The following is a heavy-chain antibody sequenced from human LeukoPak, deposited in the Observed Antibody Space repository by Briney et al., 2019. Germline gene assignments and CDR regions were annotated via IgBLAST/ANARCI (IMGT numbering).Heavy chain of an antibody. CDR1: GFPFSTNA. Sequence: GGSLRLSCAVSGFPFSTNAMSWVRRAPGKGLEWVSGVSGSGDGTYYADSVKGRFTISRDNSKNTLYLQMNSLRAEDTAVYYCAKVSGNYGDPLDYWGQGTLVTVSP. CDR2: VSGSGDGT. J-gene: IGHJ4*02. V-gene: IGHV3-23*01. D-gene: IGHD4-17*01. CDR3: AKVSGNYGDPLDY.